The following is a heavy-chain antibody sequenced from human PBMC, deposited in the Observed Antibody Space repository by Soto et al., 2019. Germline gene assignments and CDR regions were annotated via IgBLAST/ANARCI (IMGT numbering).Heavy chain of an antibody. D-gene: IGHD6-13*01. CDR3: ARVAAAGALYFDY. CDR1: GGSISSGGYS. V-gene: IGHV4-30-2*05. CDR2: IYHSGST. Sequence: SETLSLTCAVSGGSISSGGYSWSWIRQPPGKGLEWIGYIYHSGSTYYNPSLKSRVTISVDTSKNQFSLKLSSVTAADTAVYYCARVAAAGALYFDYWGQGTLVTVSS. J-gene: IGHJ4*02.